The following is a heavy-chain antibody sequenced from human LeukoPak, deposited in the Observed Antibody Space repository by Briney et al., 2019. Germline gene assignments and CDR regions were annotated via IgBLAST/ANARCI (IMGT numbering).Heavy chain of an antibody. CDR3: AKAGGSNRSYSSSWYYFDY. Sequence: GGSLRLSCAASGFTFSSYAMSWVRQAPGKGLEWVSAISGSGGSTYYADSVKGRFTISRDNSKNTLYLQMNSLRAEDTAVYYCAKAGGSNRSYSSSWYYFDYWGRGTLVTVSS. V-gene: IGHV3-23*01. D-gene: IGHD6-13*01. J-gene: IGHJ4*02. CDR2: ISGSGGST. CDR1: GFTFSSYA.